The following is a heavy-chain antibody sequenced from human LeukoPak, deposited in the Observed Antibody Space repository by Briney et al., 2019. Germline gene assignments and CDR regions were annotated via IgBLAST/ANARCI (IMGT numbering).Heavy chain of an antibody. CDR2: IYPGDSDI. Sequence: GESLKISCKGSGYSFTTYWIVWVRQMPGKGLEWMGIIYPGDSDIRYSPSFQGQVTISADKSINTAYLQWSSLKASDTAMYYCASSVVPAAMGDYYYGMDVWGQGTTVTVSS. CDR3: ASSVVPAAMGDYYYGMDV. D-gene: IGHD2-2*01. V-gene: IGHV5-51*01. J-gene: IGHJ6*02. CDR1: GYSFTTYW.